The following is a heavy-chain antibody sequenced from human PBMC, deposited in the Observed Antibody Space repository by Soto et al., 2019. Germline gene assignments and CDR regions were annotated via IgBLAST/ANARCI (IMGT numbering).Heavy chain of an antibody. CDR1: GYTFRSYG. CDR3: AASTYYDFWSGYFFDY. J-gene: IGHJ4*02. Sequence: ASVKVSCKASGYTFRSYGISWVRQAPGQGLEWVGWISAYNGDTHYAPKFQDRITLTTETSTDTAYMELRSLRLDDTAVYYCAASTYYDFWSGYFFDYWGQGTLVTVSS. CDR2: ISAYNGDT. V-gene: IGHV1-18*04. D-gene: IGHD3-3*01.